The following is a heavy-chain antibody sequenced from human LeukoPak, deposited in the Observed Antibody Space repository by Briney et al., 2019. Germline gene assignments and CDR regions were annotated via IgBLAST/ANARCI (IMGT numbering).Heavy chain of an antibody. J-gene: IGHJ4*02. CDR2: INHSGST. V-gene: IGHV4-34*01. D-gene: IGHD3-10*01. CDR3: PRGGPRRVNDPLRFHDY. Sequence: SETLSLTCAVSGGSFSGYYWSWIRQPPGKGLEWIGEINHSGSTNYNPSLKSRVTISVETTKNKSSLKLSSVTAPDTTVYYCPRGGPRRVNDPLRFHDYSGQGTLVTVSS. CDR1: GGSFSGYY.